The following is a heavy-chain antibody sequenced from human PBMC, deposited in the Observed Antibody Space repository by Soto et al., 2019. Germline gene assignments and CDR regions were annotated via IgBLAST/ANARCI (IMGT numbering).Heavy chain of an antibody. J-gene: IGHJ4*02. CDR2: ISSNGGNA. CDR1: GFTFSNYA. Sequence: GGSLRLSCSASGFTFSNYAMHWVRQAPGKGLEYVSAISSNGGNAYYADSVKGRFTISRDNSKNTLYLQMSSLRAEDTAVYYCVSRDSSGYFYNYWGQGTLVTVSS. CDR3: VSRDSSGYFYNY. V-gene: IGHV3-64D*08. D-gene: IGHD3-22*01.